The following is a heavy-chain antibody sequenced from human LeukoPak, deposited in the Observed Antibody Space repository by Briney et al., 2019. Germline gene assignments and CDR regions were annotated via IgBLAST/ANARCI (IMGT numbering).Heavy chain of an antibody. CDR2: ISPRSATI. Sequence: PGGSLRLPCGASGFTFSTHGMIWVRQAPGKGLEWVSYISPRSATIYYADSVKGRFTISRDDARNSLFLQMHSLRAGDTAVYYCARVRGPTVTTWYFDLWGRGTLVTVSS. J-gene: IGHJ2*01. CDR1: GFTFSTHG. D-gene: IGHD4-17*01. V-gene: IGHV3-48*01. CDR3: ARVRGPTVTTWYFDL.